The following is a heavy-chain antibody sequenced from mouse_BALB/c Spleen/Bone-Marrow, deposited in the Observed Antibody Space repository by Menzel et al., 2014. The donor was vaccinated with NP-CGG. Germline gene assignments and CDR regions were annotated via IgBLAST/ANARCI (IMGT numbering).Heavy chain of an antibody. CDR2: INPYNDSI. V-gene: IGHV1-14*01. J-gene: IGHJ2*01. CDR3: ARGATPDY. Sequence: EVQLQQSGPELVKPGASVKMSCKASGYTFTSYAMHWVKQKPGQGLEWIGYINPYNDSIKHNEKFKGKAILNLDKSSSTAYMELSSLTSEDSAVYYCARGATPDYWGQGTTLTVSS. CDR1: GYTFTSYA. D-gene: IGHD3-1*01.